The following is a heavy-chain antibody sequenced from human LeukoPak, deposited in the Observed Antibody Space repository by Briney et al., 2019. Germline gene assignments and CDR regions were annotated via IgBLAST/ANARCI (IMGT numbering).Heavy chain of an antibody. CDR3: ARESESSGWYDY. V-gene: IGHV3-21*04. CDR1: GFTFSSYS. CDR2: ISSSSSYI. Sequence: GGSLRLSCAASGFTFSSYSMNWVRQAPGKGLEWVSSISSSSSYIYYADSVKGRFTISRDNAKNSLYLQLNSLRSDDTALYYCARESESSGWYDYWGQGTLVTVSS. D-gene: IGHD6-19*01. J-gene: IGHJ4*02.